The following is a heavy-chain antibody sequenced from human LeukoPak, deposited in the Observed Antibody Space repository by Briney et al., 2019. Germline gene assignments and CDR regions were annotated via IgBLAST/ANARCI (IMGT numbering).Heavy chain of an antibody. J-gene: IGHJ6*02. CDR3: ARDRVVAATPFDYYYGMDV. CDR1: GFTFSSYG. D-gene: IGHD2-15*01. V-gene: IGHV3-33*01. Sequence: GGSLRLSCAASGFTFSSYGMHWVRQAPGKGLEWVAVVWYDGSNENYADSVRGRFTISRDNSKNTLYLQMNSLRAEDTAVYHCARDRVVAATPFDYYYGMDVWGQGTTVTVSS. CDR2: VWYDGSNE.